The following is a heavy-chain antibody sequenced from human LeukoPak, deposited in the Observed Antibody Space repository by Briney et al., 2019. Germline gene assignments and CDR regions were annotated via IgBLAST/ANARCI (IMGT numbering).Heavy chain of an antibody. CDR3: AKEMYYYDSSGLFDY. V-gene: IGHV3-30*18. CDR2: ISYDGSNK. CDR1: GFTFSSYG. J-gene: IGHJ4*02. D-gene: IGHD3-22*01. Sequence: GGSLRLSCAASGFTFSSYGMHRVRQAPGKGLEWVAVISYDGSNKYYADSVKGRFTISRDNSKNTLYLQMNSLRAEDTAVYYCAKEMYYYDSSGLFDYWGQGTLITVSS.